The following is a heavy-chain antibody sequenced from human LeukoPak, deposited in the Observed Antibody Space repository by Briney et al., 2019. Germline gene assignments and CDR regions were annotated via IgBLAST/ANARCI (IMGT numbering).Heavy chain of an antibody. CDR2: IREDGNKK. CDR3: AKDRYGDFLGFDY. CDR1: GFTFSSYG. Sequence: GGXLRLSCAASGFTFSSYGVHWVGQAPGKGLEGVAFIREDGNKKHYTDSVKGRFTIYRDNYKKKVYLQMNRLRAEDTAVYYCAKDRYGDFLGFDYWGQGTLVTVSS. J-gene: IGHJ4*02. V-gene: IGHV3-30*02. D-gene: IGHD4-17*01.